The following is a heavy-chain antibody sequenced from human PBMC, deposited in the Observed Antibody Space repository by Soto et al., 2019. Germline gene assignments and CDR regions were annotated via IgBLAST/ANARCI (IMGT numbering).Heavy chain of an antibody. CDR1: GFTFSTYW. J-gene: IGHJ4*02. CDR3: ARDGNPDY. V-gene: IGHV3-74*03. CDR2: INGDGSTT. Sequence: EVQLVESGGGLVQPGGSLRLSCAASGFTFSTYWMHWVRQGPGKGLVWLSRINGDGSTTEYADSVKGRFTISRGNAKNTLYLQIHSLRVEDTAVYYCARDGNPDYWGQGTLVTVSS. D-gene: IGHD4-4*01.